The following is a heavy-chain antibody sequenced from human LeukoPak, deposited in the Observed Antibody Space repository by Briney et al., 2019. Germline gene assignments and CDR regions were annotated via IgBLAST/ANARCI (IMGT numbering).Heavy chain of an antibody. V-gene: IGHV3-30*04. CDR2: ISYDGSNK. D-gene: IGHD6-19*01. CDR3: ARDPYSGGYGAYYYYYMDV. J-gene: IGHJ6*03. CDR1: GFTFSSYA. Sequence: GGSLRLSCAASGFTFSSYAMHWVRQAPGKGLEWVAVISYDGSNKYYADSVRGRFTISRDNAENSLYLQMNSLRDEDTAVYYCARDPYSGGYGAYYYYYMDVWGKGTTVTVSS.